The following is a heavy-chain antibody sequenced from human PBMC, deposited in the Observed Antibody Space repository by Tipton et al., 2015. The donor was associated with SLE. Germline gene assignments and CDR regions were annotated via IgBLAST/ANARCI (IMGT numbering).Heavy chain of an antibody. CDR1: GFTFSNYA. D-gene: IGHD3-16*01. CDR2: ISGRGGTT. V-gene: IGHV3-23*01. Sequence: SLRLSCAVSGFTFSNYAMSWVRQAPGKGLEWVSVISGRGGTTYYADSVKGRFAISRDNSRNTVYLQMISLRVDDTAVYYCTTGGEGSSFDYWGQGTLVTVSS. CDR3: TTGGEGSSFDY. J-gene: IGHJ4*02.